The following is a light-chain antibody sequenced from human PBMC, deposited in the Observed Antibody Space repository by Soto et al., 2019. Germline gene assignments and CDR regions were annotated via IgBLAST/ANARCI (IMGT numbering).Light chain of an antibody. CDR2: AAS. V-gene: IGKV1-27*01. CDR3: QKCKIAPFT. CDR1: QSIASSY. J-gene: IGKJ4*01. Sequence: TQSPGTLSLSPGERATLSCRASQSIASSYLAWYQQKPGKVPKLLIYAASTLQSGVPSRFSGSGSGTDFTLTISSLQPEDVATYYCQKCKIAPFTFGGGTKVEMK.